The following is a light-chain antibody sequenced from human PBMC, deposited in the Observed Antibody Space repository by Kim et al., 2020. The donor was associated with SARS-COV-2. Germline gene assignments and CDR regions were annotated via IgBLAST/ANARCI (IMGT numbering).Light chain of an antibody. CDR2: AVT. CDR1: RSYGGAYNH. V-gene: IGLV2-8*01. Sequence: QSSNICRTGSRSYGGAYNHGPLEQQPPGKTPELMDYAVTQRPGGVPDRFSGSKSGNTASLTVCGLQAEDEDDYYCSSYAGSVVFGTGTKVTVL. CDR3: SSYAGSVV. J-gene: IGLJ1*01.